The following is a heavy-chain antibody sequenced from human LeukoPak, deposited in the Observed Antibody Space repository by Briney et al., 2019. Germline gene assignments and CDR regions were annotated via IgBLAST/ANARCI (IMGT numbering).Heavy chain of an antibody. J-gene: IGHJ4*02. Sequence: ASVKVSCKASGYTFSGYYLHWVRQAPGQGLEWMGWINPNSGDTNYAQKFQGRVTMTRGTSISTAYMELSRLRSDDTAVYYCARLHRGWMPTVFSLDYWGQGTQVSVSS. CDR2: INPNSGDT. CDR3: ARLHRGWMPTVFSLDY. V-gene: IGHV1-2*02. CDR1: GYTFSGYY. D-gene: IGHD4-11*01.